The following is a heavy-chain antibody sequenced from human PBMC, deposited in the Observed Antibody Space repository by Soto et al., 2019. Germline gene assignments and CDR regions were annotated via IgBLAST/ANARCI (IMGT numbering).Heavy chain of an antibody. CDR3: AKAPHASDYAGRGFDF. V-gene: IGHV3-23*01. Sequence: EVQLLESGGGLEQPGGSLRLSCAASGFTFSRYAMGWVRQAPGKGLEWVSAISSGGDRIYYADSVQGRFTISRDNSKNTLYLQMSSLRAEDTAVFYCAKAPHASDYAGRGFDFWGQGTLVTVSS. J-gene: IGHJ4*02. CDR2: ISSGGDRI. CDR1: GFTFSRYA. D-gene: IGHD4-17*01.